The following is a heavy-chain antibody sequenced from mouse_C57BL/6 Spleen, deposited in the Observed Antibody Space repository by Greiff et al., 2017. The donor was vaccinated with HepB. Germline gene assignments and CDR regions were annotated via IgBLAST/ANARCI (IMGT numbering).Heavy chain of an antibody. CDR1: GYTFTSYG. CDR3: ARADSSHFDY. CDR2: IYPRSGNT. V-gene: IGHV1-81*01. J-gene: IGHJ2*01. D-gene: IGHD3-2*01. Sequence: VQLQESGAELARPGASVKLSCKASGYTFTSYGISWVKQRTGQGLEWIGEIYPRSGNTYYNEKFKGKATLTADKSSSTAYMELRSLTSEDSAVYFCARADSSHFDYWGQGTTLTVSS.